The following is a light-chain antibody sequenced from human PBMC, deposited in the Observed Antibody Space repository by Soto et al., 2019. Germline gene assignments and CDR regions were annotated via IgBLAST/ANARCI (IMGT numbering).Light chain of an antibody. Sequence: IVLTQSPGALSLSPGEGATLSCRASQSITTHYLAWYQQKPGQTPRLLIYGVSRRATGIPDRFSGSGSGTDFTLNISRLEPEDVAVYYCQHYGSSPRFGQGTKVEIK. J-gene: IGKJ1*01. CDR2: GVS. CDR3: QHYGSSPR. CDR1: QSITTHY. V-gene: IGKV3-20*01.